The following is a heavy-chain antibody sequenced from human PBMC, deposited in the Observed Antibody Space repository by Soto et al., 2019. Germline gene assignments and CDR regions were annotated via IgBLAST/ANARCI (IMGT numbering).Heavy chain of an antibody. CDR3: ARHRHSGYVIFDY. CDR1: GGSISSYY. J-gene: IGHJ4*02. CDR2: IYYSGST. V-gene: IGHV4-59*08. D-gene: IGHD5-12*01. Sequence: SETLSLTCTVSGGSISSYYWSWIRQPPGKGLEWIGYIYYSGSTNYNPSLKSRVTISVDTSKNQFSLKLSSVTAADTAVYHCARHRHSGYVIFDYWGQGTLVTVSS.